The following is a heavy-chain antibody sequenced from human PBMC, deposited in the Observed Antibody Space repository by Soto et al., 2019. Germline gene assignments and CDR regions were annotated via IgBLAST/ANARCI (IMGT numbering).Heavy chain of an antibody. CDR1: GFTFSNYA. CDR3: AKHDSIATRFFDQ. Sequence: GSLRLSCAASGFTFSNYAMSWVRQAPGKGLEWVSGISDSGGSTYYADSVKGRFTISRDNFKNTLYLQVNSLRAEDTAVYYCAKHDSIATRFFDQWGQGTLVTVSS. J-gene: IGHJ4*02. V-gene: IGHV3-23*01. CDR2: ISDSGGST. D-gene: IGHD6-6*01.